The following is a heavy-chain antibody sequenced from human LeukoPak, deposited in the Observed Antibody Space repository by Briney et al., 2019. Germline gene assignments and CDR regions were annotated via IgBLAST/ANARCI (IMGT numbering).Heavy chain of an antibody. Sequence: GGSLRLSCAASGFTFSSYSVNWVRQAPGKGLEWVSSISSSSSYIYYADSVKGRFTISRDNAKNSLYLQMNSLRAEDTAVYYCASDTLGYCSGGSCYPDAFDIWGQGTMVTVSS. CDR2: ISSSSSYI. V-gene: IGHV3-21*01. CDR3: ASDTLGYCSGGSCYPDAFDI. CDR1: GFTFSSYS. D-gene: IGHD2-15*01. J-gene: IGHJ3*02.